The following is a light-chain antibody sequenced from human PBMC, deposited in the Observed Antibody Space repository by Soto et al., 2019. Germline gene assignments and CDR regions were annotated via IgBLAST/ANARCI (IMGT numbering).Light chain of an antibody. V-gene: IGKV1-27*01. J-gene: IGKJ5*01. CDR3: QKYSSVIT. Sequence: IQMTQSPSSLSASVGDRVTITCRASQGISNFLAWYQQKPGKVPKLLISAASTLQYGVPSRFSGSGSGTDFTLTITSLQPEDVATYYCQKYSSVITFGQGTRLEIK. CDR2: AAS. CDR1: QGISNF.